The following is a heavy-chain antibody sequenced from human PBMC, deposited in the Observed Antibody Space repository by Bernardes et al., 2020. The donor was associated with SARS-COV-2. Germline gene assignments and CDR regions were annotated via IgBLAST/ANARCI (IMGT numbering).Heavy chain of an antibody. CDR3: AKVSLIAPLPDEDGFDI. D-gene: IGHD6-6*01. J-gene: IGHJ3*02. CDR2: ISQSGDRT. Sequence: GGSLRLSCAASGFTFLSYAMTWVRQAPGKGLEWVSSISQSGDRTYNADSVKARFTISRDNSKNTLYLQMNDLRAEDTALYYCAKVSLIAPLPDEDGFDIWCQGTMVTVSS. V-gene: IGHV3-23*01. CDR1: GFTFLSYA.